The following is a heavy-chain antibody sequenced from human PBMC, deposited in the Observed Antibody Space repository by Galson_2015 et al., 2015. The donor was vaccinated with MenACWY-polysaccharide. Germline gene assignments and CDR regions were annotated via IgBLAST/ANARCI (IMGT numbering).Heavy chain of an antibody. CDR3: TRGGPDGHKMGSAEYFQH. CDR1: GGSISSYY. CDR2: IYTSGST. Sequence: ETLSLTCTVSGGSISSYYWSWIRQPAGKGLEWIGRIYTSGSTNYNPSLKSRVTMSVDTSKNQFSLKLNSVTAADTALYYCTRGGPDGHKMGSAEYFQHWGQGTLVTVSS. V-gene: IGHV4-4*07. J-gene: IGHJ1*01. D-gene: IGHD5-24*01.